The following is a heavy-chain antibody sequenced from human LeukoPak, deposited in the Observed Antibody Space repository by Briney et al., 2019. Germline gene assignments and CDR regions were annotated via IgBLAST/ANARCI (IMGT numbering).Heavy chain of an antibody. CDR2: IYYSGST. D-gene: IGHD4-17*01. CDR1: GGSISSYY. V-gene: IGHV4-59*08. J-gene: IGHJ5*02. CDR3: ASQMTTGWFDP. Sequence: PSETLSLTCTVSGGSISSYYWSWIRQPPGKGLEWIGYIYYSGSTNYNPSLKSRVTISVDTSKNQFSLKLSSVTAADMAVYYCASQMTTGWFDPWGQGTLVTVSS.